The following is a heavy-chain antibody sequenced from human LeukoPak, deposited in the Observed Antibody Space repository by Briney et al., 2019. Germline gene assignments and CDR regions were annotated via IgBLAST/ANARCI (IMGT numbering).Heavy chain of an antibody. CDR3: ARCGGAGTDYYYYMDV. CDR1: GYTFTSYG. D-gene: IGHD6-13*01. J-gene: IGHJ6*03. Sequence: ASVKVSCKASGYTFTSYGINWVRQATGQGLEWMGWMNPNSGNTGYAQKFQGRVTITRNTSISTAYMELSSLRSEDTAVYYCARCGGAGTDYYYYMDVWGKGTTVTVSS. V-gene: IGHV1-8*03. CDR2: MNPNSGNT.